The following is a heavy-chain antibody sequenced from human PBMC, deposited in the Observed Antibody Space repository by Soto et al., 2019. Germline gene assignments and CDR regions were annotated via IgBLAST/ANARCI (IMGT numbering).Heavy chain of an antibody. Sequence: PGGSLRLSCAASGFIFSIYAMSWVRQAPGKGLEWVSTISYSGGSAYYTDSVTGRFTISRDNSNNTLYLQMNSLRAEDTALYYCAKATGPRTIFDYWGQGTLVTVSS. CDR3: AKATGPRTIFDY. CDR2: ISYSGGSA. D-gene: IGHD3-3*01. V-gene: IGHV3-23*01. CDR1: GFIFSIYA. J-gene: IGHJ4*02.